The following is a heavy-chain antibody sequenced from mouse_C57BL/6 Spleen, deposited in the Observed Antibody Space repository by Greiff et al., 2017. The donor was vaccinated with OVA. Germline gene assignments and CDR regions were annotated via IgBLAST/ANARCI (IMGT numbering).Heavy chain of an antibody. D-gene: IGHD1-1*01. CDR2: ISSGGSYT. V-gene: IGHV5-6*01. J-gene: IGHJ1*03. CDR3: ARDYGSRGYFDV. CDR1: GFTFSSYG. Sequence: EVQVVESGGDLVKPGGSLKLSCAASGFTFSSYGMSWVRQTPDKRLEWVATISSGGSYTYYPDSVKGRFTISRDNAKNTLYLQMSSLKAEDTAMYYCARDYGSRGYFDVWGTGTTVTVSS.